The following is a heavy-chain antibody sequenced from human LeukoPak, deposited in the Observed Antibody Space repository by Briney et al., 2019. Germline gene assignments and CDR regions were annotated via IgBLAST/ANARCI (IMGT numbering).Heavy chain of an antibody. CDR1: VYTFTSYG. D-gene: IGHD6-19*01. CDR2: ISAYNGNT. Sequence: ASVKVSCKASVYTFTSYGICWVRQAPGQGLEWMGWISAYNGNTNYAQKLQCRVTMTTDTSTSTPYMELRSLRYDDTAVYYCARGEGIAVSQPDYWGQGTLVTVSS. V-gene: IGHV1-18*01. CDR3: ARGEGIAVSQPDY. J-gene: IGHJ4*02.